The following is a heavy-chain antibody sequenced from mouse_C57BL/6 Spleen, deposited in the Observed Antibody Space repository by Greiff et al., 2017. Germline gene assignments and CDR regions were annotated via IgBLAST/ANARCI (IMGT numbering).Heavy chain of an antibody. Sequence: VQLQQPGAELVRPGTSVKLSCKASGYTFTSYWMHWVKQRPGQGLEWIGVIDPSDSYTNYNQKFKGKATLTVDTSSSTAYMQLSSLTSEDSAVYYCARGVDGYYAMDYWGQGTSVTVSS. D-gene: IGHD1-1*01. V-gene: IGHV1-59*01. CDR2: IDPSDSYT. CDR1: GYTFTSYW. J-gene: IGHJ4*01. CDR3: ARGVDGYYAMDY.